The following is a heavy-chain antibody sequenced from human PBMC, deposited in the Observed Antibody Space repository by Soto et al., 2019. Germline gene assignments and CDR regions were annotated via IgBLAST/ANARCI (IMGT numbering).Heavy chain of an antibody. CDR3: ATGAYCSGGSCSDYYYYYYGMDL. CDR1: GFTFRSSA. D-gene: IGHD2-15*01. V-gene: IGHV1-58*01. CDR2: LVVGTGNT. J-gene: IGHJ6*02. Sequence: SVKVSCKTSGFTFRSSAVQWVRQARGQRLEWIGWLVVGTGNTNYAQKFRQRVTISSDRSTNTVSMELSSLTSEDTAVYYCATGAYCSGGSCSDYYYYYYGMDLWGQGTTVTVS.